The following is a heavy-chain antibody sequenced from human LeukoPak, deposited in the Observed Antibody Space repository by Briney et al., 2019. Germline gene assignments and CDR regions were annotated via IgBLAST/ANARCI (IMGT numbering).Heavy chain of an antibody. V-gene: IGHV3-21*01. J-gene: IGHJ4*02. D-gene: IGHD2-2*01. CDR1: GFTFSSYA. Sequence: TGGSLRLSCAASGFTFSSYAMNWVRQAPGKGLEWVSSISSSSSYIYYADSVKGRFTISRDNAKNSLYLQMNSLRAEDTAVYYCARRPAAMRGEDYWGRGTLVTVSS. CDR3: ARRPAAMRGEDY. CDR2: ISSSSSYI.